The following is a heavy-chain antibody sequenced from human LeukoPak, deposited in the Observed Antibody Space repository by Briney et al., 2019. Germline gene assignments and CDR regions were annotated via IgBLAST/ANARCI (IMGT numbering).Heavy chain of an antibody. J-gene: IGHJ5*02. CDR2: ISAYNGNT. Sequence: ASVKVSSKASGYTFTSYGISWVRQAPGQGLEWMGWISAYNGNTNYAQKLQGRVAMTTDTSTSTAYMELRSLRSDDTAVYYCAREPRTSRTPYNWFDPWGQGTLVNVSP. CDR1: GYTFTSYG. V-gene: IGHV1-18*01. CDR3: AREPRTSRTPYNWFDP. D-gene: IGHD1-7*01.